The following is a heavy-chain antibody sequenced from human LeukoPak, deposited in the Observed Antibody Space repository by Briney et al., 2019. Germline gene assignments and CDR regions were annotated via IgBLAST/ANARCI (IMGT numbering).Heavy chain of an antibody. CDR1: GGSISSGDYY. V-gene: IGHV4-30-4*01. CDR2: IYYSGST. Sequence: NASQTLSLTCTVSGGSISSGDYYWSWIRQPPGKGLEWIGYIYYSGSTNYNPSLKSRVAISVDTSKNQFSLRVSSVTAADTAVYYCARDWRSSLHRLDYSGMDVWGQGTTVTVSS. D-gene: IGHD6-13*01. J-gene: IGHJ6*02. CDR3: ARDWRSSLHRLDYSGMDV.